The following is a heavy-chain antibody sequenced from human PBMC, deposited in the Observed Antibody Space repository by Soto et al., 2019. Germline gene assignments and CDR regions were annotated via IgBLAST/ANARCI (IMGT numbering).Heavy chain of an antibody. CDR3: AAEGAVVTPNAFDI. D-gene: IGHD2-21*02. J-gene: IGHJ3*02. CDR2: IVVGSGNT. CDR1: GFTFTSTD. V-gene: IGHV1-58*02. Sequence: QMQLVQSGPEVKKPGTSVKVSCKASGFTFTSTDMQWMRQARGQRLEWIGWIVVGSGNTNYAQKFQERVTITRDMSTSTAYMELSSLRSEDTAVYYCAAEGAVVTPNAFDIWGQGTMVTVSS.